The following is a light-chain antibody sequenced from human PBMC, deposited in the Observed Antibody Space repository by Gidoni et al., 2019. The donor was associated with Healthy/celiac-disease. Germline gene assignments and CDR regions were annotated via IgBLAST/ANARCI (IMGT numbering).Light chain of an antibody. Sequence: DIAMTQSPDSLAVSLGDRVTSNCKSSPSVLYSSNHKNYLAWYQQKPGQPPKLLIYCASTRESGVPDRFSGSGSGTDFTLTISSLQAEDVAVYYCQQYYSSPLTFGGXTKVEIK. CDR2: CAS. CDR3: QQYYSSPLT. J-gene: IGKJ4*01. CDR1: PSVLYSSNHKNY. V-gene: IGKV4-1*01.